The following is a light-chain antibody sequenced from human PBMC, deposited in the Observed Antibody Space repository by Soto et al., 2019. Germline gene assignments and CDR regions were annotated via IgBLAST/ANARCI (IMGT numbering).Light chain of an antibody. CDR1: QSVASN. CDR3: QQYHNLPPQYT. Sequence: EIVMTQSPASLSVSPGDGATLSCRASQSVASNVAWYQQKPGQGPILLIHGATTRAVGVPARFSGSGSGTDFTLTIIGLQSEDFAVYYCQQYHNLPPQYTFGQGTKLQI. V-gene: IGKV3-15*01. J-gene: IGKJ2*01. CDR2: GAT.